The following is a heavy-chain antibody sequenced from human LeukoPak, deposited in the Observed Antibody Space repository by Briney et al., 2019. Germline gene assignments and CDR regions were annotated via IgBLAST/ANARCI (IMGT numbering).Heavy chain of an antibody. D-gene: IGHD3-22*01. CDR1: GFTFSSYG. Sequence: GRSLRLXCAASGFTFSSYGMHWVRQAPGKGLEWVAVIWYDGSNKYYADSVKGRFTISRDNSKNTLYLQMNSLRAEDTAVYYCAKQWRRYDSSGYLDYWGQGTLVTVSS. CDR3: AKQWRRYDSSGYLDY. J-gene: IGHJ4*02. CDR2: IWYDGSNK. V-gene: IGHV3-33*06.